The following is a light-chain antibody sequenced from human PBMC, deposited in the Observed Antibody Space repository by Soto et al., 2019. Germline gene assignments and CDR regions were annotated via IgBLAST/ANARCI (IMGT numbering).Light chain of an antibody. CDR2: EDI. V-gene: IGLV2-23*01. Sequence: QSVLTQPASVSGSPGQPITTSCTGTSSDVGSYSLLSWYQHHPGKAPKLIIYEDIKGPSGVSNRFSGSKSGNTASLRISGLQAEDEADYYCYTYAGGSTYLFGTGTKVTVL. J-gene: IGLJ1*01. CDR3: YTYAGGSTYL. CDR1: SSDVGSYSL.